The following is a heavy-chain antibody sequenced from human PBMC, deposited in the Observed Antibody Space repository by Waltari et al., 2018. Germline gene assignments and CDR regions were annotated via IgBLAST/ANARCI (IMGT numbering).Heavy chain of an antibody. CDR2: ISSYSDYI. CDR3: VRDTVVGAKPVAS. D-gene: IGHD1-26*01. J-gene: IGHJ5*02. CDR1: GFTFSVSA. V-gene: IGHV3-23*01. Sequence: EVQLLESGGGLVQPGGSLRLSCEASGFTFSVSAMGWVRKAPGKGMDWVATISSYSDYIYHSDSVKGRFTISRDNSRNTLFLQMNSLRADDTATYYCVRDTVVGAKPVASWGQGTLVTVSS.